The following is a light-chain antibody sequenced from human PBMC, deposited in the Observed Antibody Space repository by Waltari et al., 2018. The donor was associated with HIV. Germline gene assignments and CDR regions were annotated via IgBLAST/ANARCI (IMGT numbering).Light chain of an antibody. CDR1: SSDIGYFDY. J-gene: IGLJ1*01. Sequence: QSALTQPRSVSGSPGQSVTISCTGTSSDIGYFDYVSWYQQYPGKAPQGIIYEVNQRPSGVPDRFTGSKSGITASLTSSGLQGEDEADYYCCSYAGAYTYVFGTGTKVNVL. CDR3: CSYAGAYTYV. CDR2: EVN. V-gene: IGLV2-11*01.